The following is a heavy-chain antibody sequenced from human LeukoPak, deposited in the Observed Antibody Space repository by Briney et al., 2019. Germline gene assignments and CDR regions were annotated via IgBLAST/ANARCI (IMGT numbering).Heavy chain of an antibody. Sequence: GGSLRLSCAASGFIFSSYWMHWVRQAPGKWLEWVAVISYDGSNKYYADSVKGRFTISRDNSKNTLYLQMNSLRAEDTAVYYCAKDYFSKSYDYYYYMDVWGKGTTVTVSS. CDR3: AKDYFSKSYDYYYYMDV. J-gene: IGHJ6*03. CDR2: ISYDGSNK. D-gene: IGHD4-11*01. V-gene: IGHV3-30*18. CDR1: GFIFSSYW.